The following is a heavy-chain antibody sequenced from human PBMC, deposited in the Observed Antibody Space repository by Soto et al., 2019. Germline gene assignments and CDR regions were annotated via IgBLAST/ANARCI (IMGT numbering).Heavy chain of an antibody. J-gene: IGHJ6*02. CDR3: ARDPLSSYYYGMDV. D-gene: IGHD3-10*01. V-gene: IGHV4-31*03. CDR1: GGSISSGGYY. Sequence: PSETLSLTCTVSGGSISSGGYYWSWIRQHPGKGLEWIGYIYYSGSTYYNPSLKSRVTISVDTSKNQFSLKLSSVTAADTAVYYCARDPLSSYYYGMDVGGQGTTVTVSS. CDR2: IYYSGST.